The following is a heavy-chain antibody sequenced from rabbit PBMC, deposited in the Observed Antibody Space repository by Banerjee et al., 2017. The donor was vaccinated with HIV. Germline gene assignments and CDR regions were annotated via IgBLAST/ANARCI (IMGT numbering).Heavy chain of an antibody. D-gene: IGHD2-1*01. Sequence: QSLEESGGGLVQPGGSLTLSCKASGFDFSSVSWMYWVRQAPGKGLEWIGYIDPVFGSTDYASWVNGRFTISSHNAQNTLYLQLNSLTAADTATYFCARDRYSYDDYGDPISSTRLDLWGQGTLVTVS. CDR3: ARDRYSYDDYGDPISSTRLDL. V-gene: IGHV1S7*01. CDR1: GFDFSSVSW. CDR2: IDPVFGST. J-gene: IGHJ3*01.